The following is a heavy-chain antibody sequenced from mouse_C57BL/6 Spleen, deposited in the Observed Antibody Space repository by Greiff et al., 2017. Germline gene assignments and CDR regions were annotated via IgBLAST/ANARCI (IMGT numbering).Heavy chain of an antibody. V-gene: IGHV1-77*01. CDR1: GYTFTDYY. CDR2: IGPGSGST. Sequence: QVHVKQSGAELVKPGASVKISCKASGYTFTDYYINWVKQRPGQGLAWIGKIGPGSGSTSYNEKFKGKATLTADKSSSTAYMQLSSLASEDSAVYLCAREGYSKGYFDVWGTGTTVTVSS. J-gene: IGHJ1*03. CDR3: AREGYSKGYFDV. D-gene: IGHD2-5*01.